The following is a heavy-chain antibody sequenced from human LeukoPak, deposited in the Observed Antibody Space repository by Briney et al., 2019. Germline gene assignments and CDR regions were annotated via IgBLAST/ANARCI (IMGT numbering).Heavy chain of an antibody. CDR3: AKEGYYYDSSGYPHDYYYGMDV. CDR1: GFTFDDYA. CDR2: ISWNSGSI. Sequence: GRSLRLSCAASGFTFDDYAMHWVRQAPGKGLEWVSGISWNSGSIGYADSVKGRFTISRDNAKNSLYLQMNSLRAGDTALYYCAKEGYYYDSSGYPHDYYYGMDVWGQGTTVTVSS. D-gene: IGHD3-22*01. J-gene: IGHJ6*02. V-gene: IGHV3-9*01.